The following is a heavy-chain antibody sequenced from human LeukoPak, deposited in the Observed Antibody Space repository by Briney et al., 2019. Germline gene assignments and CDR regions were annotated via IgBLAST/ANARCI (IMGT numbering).Heavy chain of an antibody. D-gene: IGHD4-17*01. V-gene: IGHV4-34*01. CDR2: ISHSGIT. CDR1: SGSLSGYS. Sequence: SETLSLTCAVSSGSLSGYSWGWIRQPPGKGLEWVGEISHSGITNYNASLKSRVTISLKKSELQFSLMLSSVTAADTAVYYCTRQSGTVTPIDYWSQGTLVTVSS. J-gene: IGHJ4*02. CDR3: TRQSGTVTPIDY.